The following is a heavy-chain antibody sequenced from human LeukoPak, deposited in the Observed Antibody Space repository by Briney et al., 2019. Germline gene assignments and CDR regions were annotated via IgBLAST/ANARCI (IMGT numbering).Heavy chain of an antibody. D-gene: IGHD2-15*01. CDR2: ISGSGGSA. J-gene: IGHJ5*02. CDR1: GIRFSSFA. V-gene: IGHV3-23*01. Sequence: GVSLRLSCAASGIRFSSFAMSWVRQAPGKGLEWVSAISGSGGSAFYADFVKGRFTISRDNSKNILYLQMHSLRVEDTAVFYCAKGMSGSAPYNWFDPWGQGTLVTVSS. CDR3: AKGMSGSAPYNWFDP.